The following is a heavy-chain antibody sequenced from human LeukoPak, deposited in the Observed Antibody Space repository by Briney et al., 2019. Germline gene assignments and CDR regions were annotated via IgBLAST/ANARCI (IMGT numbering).Heavy chain of an antibody. CDR1: GGSISSYY. J-gene: IGHJ4*02. CDR2: IYYSGST. V-gene: IGHV4-59*08. Sequence: SETLSLTCTVSGGSISSYYWSWIRQPPGKGLEWIGYIYYSGSTNYNPSLKSRVTISIDTSKNQFSLKLTSVTAADTAVYYCARGDYGGKEYYFDYWGQGTLVTVSS. D-gene: IGHD4-23*01. CDR3: ARGDYGGKEYYFDY.